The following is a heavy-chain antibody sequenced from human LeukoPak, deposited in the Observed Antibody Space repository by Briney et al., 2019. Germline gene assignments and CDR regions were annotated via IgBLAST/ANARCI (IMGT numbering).Heavy chain of an antibody. CDR1: GFTFSEYW. V-gene: IGHV3-74*01. J-gene: IGHJ4*02. Sequence: GGSLRLSCAASGFTFSEYWMLWVRQAPGKGLESVSRINTDGTVTTYADSVKGRFTVSRDNADNTMFLQMNSVRGEDTAVYYCATKQWLAPPPDSWGQGTPVTVSS. D-gene: IGHD6-19*01. CDR2: INTDGTVT. CDR3: ATKQWLAPPPDS.